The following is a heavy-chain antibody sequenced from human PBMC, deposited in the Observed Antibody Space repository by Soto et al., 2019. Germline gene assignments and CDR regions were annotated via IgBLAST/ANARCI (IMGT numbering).Heavy chain of an antibody. D-gene: IGHD6-13*01. J-gene: IGHJ6*02. CDR3: ARGGEQQLVSYYYYGMDV. CDR2: INHSGST. V-gene: IGHV4-34*01. CDR1: GGSFSGYY. Sequence: SETLSLTCAVYGGSFSGYYWSWIRQPPGKGLEWIGEINHSGSTNYNPSLKSRVTISVDTSKNQFSLKLSSVTAADTAVYYCARGGEQQLVSYYYYGMDVWGQGTTVTVSS.